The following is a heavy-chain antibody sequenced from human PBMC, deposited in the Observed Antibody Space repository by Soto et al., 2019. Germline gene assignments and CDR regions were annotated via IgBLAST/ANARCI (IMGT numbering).Heavy chain of an antibody. CDR2: IIPILGIA. Sequence: QVQLVQSGAEVKKPGSSVKVSCKASRGTFSSYTISWVRQAPGQGLEWMGRIIPILGIASYAQKFQGRVTITADKSRSSANGERSSLRLEDRGVEYCARDGDYGSQHYGMDVWGQGTTVTVSS. CDR1: RGTFSSYT. D-gene: IGHD3-10*01. J-gene: IGHJ6*02. V-gene: IGHV1-69*08. CDR3: ARDGDYGSQHYGMDV.